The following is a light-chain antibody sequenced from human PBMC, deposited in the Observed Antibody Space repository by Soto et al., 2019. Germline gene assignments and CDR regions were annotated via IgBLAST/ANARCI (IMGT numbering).Light chain of an antibody. CDR2: GAS. Sequence: DIVLTQSPGTLSLSPGERDTLSCRASQSVSSTFFAWYQQKPGQAPRLLMFGASNRATGIPDRFSGSGSGTDFTLTISRLEPEDFAMYYCQQYGTSPRGTFGQGTKVEVK. CDR3: QQYGTSPRGT. J-gene: IGKJ1*01. CDR1: QSVSSTF. V-gene: IGKV3-20*01.